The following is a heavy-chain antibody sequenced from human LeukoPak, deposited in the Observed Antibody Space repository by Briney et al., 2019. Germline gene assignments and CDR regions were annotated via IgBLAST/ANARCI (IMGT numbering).Heavy chain of an antibody. D-gene: IGHD1-26*01. Sequence: GGSLRLSCAASGFTFSSFWMRWVRQAPGKGLELVANIKQDGSEKYYVDSVQGRFTISRDNAKNSLYLQMNSLRVEDTAVYYCARDSQGAFDYWGQGTLVTVSS. CDR2: IKQDGSEK. V-gene: IGHV3-7*01. J-gene: IGHJ4*02. CDR3: ARDSQGAFDY. CDR1: GFTFSSFW.